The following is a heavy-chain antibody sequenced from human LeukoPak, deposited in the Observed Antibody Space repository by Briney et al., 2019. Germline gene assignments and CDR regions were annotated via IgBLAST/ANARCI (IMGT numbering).Heavy chain of an antibody. J-gene: IGHJ5*02. Sequence: SETLSLTCTVSGGSISSSRYYWGWIRQPPGKGLEWIASIFYSGATYYNPSLKSRVTISLDTSNNQFSLKLTSVTAADTAMYYCASQATCSSISASETWGQGTLVTVSS. D-gene: IGHD6-13*01. CDR2: IFYSGAT. CDR3: ASQATCSSISASET. CDR1: GGSISSSRYY. V-gene: IGHV4-39*01.